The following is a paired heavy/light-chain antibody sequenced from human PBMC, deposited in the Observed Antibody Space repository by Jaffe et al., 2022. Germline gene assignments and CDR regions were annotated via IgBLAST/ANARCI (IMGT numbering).Heavy chain of an antibody. Sequence: EVQLVQSGAEVKKPGESLKISCKGSGYSFTSYWIGWVRQMPGKGLEWMGIIYPGDSDTRYSPSFQGQVTISADKSISTAYLQWSSLKASDTAMYYCVRLRIERYCGGDCSNYFDYWGQGTLVTVSS. CDR1: GYSFTSYW. CDR2: IYPGDSDT. J-gene: IGHJ4*02. V-gene: IGHV5-51*03. CDR3: VRLRIERYCGGDCSNYFDY. D-gene: IGHD2-21*02.
Light chain of an antibody. CDR1: QSVSSN. Sequence: EIVMTQSPATLSVSPGERATLSCRASQSVSSNLAWYQQKPGQAPRLLIYGASTRATGIPARFSGSGSGTEFTLTISSLQSEDFAVYYCQQYNNWPLYTFGQGTKLEIK. J-gene: IGKJ2*01. CDR2: GAS. V-gene: IGKV3-15*01. CDR3: QQYNNWPLYT.